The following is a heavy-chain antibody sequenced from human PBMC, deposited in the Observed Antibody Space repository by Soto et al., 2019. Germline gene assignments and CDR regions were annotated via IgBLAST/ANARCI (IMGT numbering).Heavy chain of an antibody. Sequence: EVQLVQSGAEVKKPGESLKISCKGSGYSFTSYWIGWVRQMPGKGLEWMGIIYPGDSDTRYSPSFQGQVTISADKSISTAYLQWSTLKASDTAMYYCGLSTDYYYYGMDVWGQGTTVTVSS. CDR1: GYSFTSYW. CDR2: IYPGDSDT. CDR3: GLSTDYYYYGMDV. V-gene: IGHV5-51*01. J-gene: IGHJ6*02.